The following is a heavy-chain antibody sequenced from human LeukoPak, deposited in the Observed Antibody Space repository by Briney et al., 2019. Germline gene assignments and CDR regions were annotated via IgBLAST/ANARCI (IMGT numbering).Heavy chain of an antibody. J-gene: IGHJ4*02. CDR1: GFTVSSNY. CDR2: IYSGGST. D-gene: IGHD2-15*01. V-gene: IGHV3-53*01. Sequence: GGSLRLSCAASGFTVSSNYMSWVRQAPGKGLEGVSVIYSGGSTYYADSVKGRFTISRDNSKNTLYLQMNSLRAEDTAVYYCARGLRYCSGGSCYPKYYFDYWGQGTLVTVSS. CDR3: ARGLRYCSGGSCYPKYYFDY.